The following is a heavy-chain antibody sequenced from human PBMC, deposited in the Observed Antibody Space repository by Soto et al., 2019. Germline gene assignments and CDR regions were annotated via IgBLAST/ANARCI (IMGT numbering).Heavy chain of an antibody. CDR1: GFTFSRYA. CDR2: ISYDGTNK. V-gene: IGHV3-30-3*01. CDR3: ARDQTPLGDSSGWYVDY. Sequence: PGGSLRLSCAASGFTFSRYAMHWVRQAPGKGLEWVAVISYDGTNKYYGDSVKGRFTISRDNSKNTVYLQMNSLRAEDTAVYYCARDQTPLGDSSGWYVDYWGQGTLVTVSS. D-gene: IGHD6-19*01. J-gene: IGHJ4*02.